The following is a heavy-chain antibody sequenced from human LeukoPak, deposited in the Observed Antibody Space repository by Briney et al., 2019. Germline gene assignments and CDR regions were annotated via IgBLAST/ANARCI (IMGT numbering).Heavy chain of an antibody. CDR1: GFTFSSSA. J-gene: IGHJ4*02. Sequence: GGSLRLSCAASGFTFSSSAMNWVRQAPGKGLEWVSTISGTGDRTYYADSVKGRFTISRDNSKNTLSLQMNSLRAEDTAIYYCAKAYYGSGSYGWFDYWGQGTLVTVSS. V-gene: IGHV3-23*01. CDR2: ISGTGDRT. D-gene: IGHD3-10*01. CDR3: AKAYYGSGSYGWFDY.